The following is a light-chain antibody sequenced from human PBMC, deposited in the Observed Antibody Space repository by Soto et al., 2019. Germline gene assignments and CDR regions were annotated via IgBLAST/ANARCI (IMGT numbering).Light chain of an antibody. CDR3: SSYTSSSTLV. Sequence: QSALTQPASVSGSPGQSITISCTGTSSDVGGYNYDSWYQQHPGKAPKLMIYEVSNRPSGVSNRFSGSKSGNTASLTISGLQAEDDADYYCSSYTSSSTLVFGVGTTLTVL. V-gene: IGLV2-14*01. CDR1: SSDVGGYNY. J-gene: IGLJ3*02. CDR2: EVS.